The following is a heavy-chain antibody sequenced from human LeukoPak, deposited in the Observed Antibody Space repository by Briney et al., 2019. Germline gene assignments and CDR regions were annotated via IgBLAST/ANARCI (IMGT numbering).Heavy chain of an antibody. D-gene: IGHD3-22*01. CDR1: GYTFTSYD. J-gene: IGHJ6*02. V-gene: IGHV1-8*01. CDR2: MNPNSGNT. CDR3: AGRAADSSGYYYYYYGMDA. Sequence: ASVKVSCKASGYTFTSYDINWVRQATGQGLEWMGWMNPNSGNTGYAQKFQGRVTMTRNTSISTAYMELSSLRSEDTAVYYCAGRAADSSGYYYYYYGMDAWGQGTTVTVSS.